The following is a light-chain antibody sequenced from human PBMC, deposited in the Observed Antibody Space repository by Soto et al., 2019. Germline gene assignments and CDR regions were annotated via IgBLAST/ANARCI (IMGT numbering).Light chain of an antibody. J-gene: IGKJ2*01. Sequence: DIQMTQSPSYLPTSVGDRVTITCRASQTISNSVTWYQQKPGKAPTLLIFAASRVQNGIASRFSGSGSGTDFTLTIDNVQPEDFATYFCQQTYDVPRTFGQGTRLEI. CDR3: QQTYDVPRT. CDR2: AAS. V-gene: IGKV1-39*01. CDR1: QTISNS.